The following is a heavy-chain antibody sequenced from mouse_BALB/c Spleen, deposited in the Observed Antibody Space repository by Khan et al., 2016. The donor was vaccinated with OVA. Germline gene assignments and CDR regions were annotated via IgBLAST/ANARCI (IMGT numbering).Heavy chain of an antibody. J-gene: IGHJ2*01. CDR1: GYSITSGYG. D-gene: IGHD1-2*01. CDR3: ARTARIKY. CDR2: ISYSGST. Sequence: EVKLLESGPGLVKPSQSLSLTCTVTGYSITSGYGWNWIRQFPGNKLEWMGYISYSGSTNYNPSLKSRISITRDTSKNQFFLQLNSVTTKDTATYYCARTARIKYWGQGTTLTGSS. V-gene: IGHV3-2*02.